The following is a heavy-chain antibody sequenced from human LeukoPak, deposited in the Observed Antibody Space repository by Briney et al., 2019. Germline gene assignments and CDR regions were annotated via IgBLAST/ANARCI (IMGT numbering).Heavy chain of an antibody. J-gene: IGHJ4*02. D-gene: IGHD3-22*01. Sequence: SETLSLTCAVYGGSFSGYYWSWLRQPAGKGLEWIGRIYTSGSTNYNPSLKSRVTMSVDTSKNQFSLKLSSVTAADTAVYYCARDLYYYDSSGYYRFDYWGQGTLVTVSS. CDR3: ARDLYYYDSSGYYRFDY. CDR1: GGSFSGYY. CDR2: IYTSGST. V-gene: IGHV4-4*07.